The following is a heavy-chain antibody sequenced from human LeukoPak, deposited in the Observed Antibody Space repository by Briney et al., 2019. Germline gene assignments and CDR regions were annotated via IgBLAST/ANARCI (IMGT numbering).Heavy chain of an antibody. J-gene: IGHJ3*02. V-gene: IGHV1-18*01. CDR1: GYTFTSYG. D-gene: IGHD3-22*01. Sequence: ASVKVSCKASGYTFTSYGISWVRPAPGQGLEWMGWISAYNGNTNYAQKLQGRVTMTTDTSTSTAYMELRSLRSDDTAVYYCARGVGYYYDSSGYRPLRAFDIWGQGTMVTVSS. CDR3: ARGVGYYYDSSGYRPLRAFDI. CDR2: ISAYNGNT.